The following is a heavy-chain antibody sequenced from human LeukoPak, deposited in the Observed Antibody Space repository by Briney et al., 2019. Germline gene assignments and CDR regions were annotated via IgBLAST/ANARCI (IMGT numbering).Heavy chain of an antibody. Sequence: KPSETLSLTCAVYGGSFSGYYWTWIRRPPGKGLEWIGEIYHSGSTNYNPSLKSRVTISVDTSKNQFSLKVSSVTAADTAVYYCARGVWMDTAMITRSFDIWGQGTMVTVSS. CDR1: GGSFSGYY. CDR3: ARGVWMDTAMITRSFDI. V-gene: IGHV4-34*01. D-gene: IGHD5-18*01. CDR2: IYHSGST. J-gene: IGHJ3*02.